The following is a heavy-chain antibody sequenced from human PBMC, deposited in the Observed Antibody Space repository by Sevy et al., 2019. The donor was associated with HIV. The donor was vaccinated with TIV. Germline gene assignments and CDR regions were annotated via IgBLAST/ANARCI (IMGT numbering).Heavy chain of an antibody. CDR3: VRVGIETAFYGMDV. Sequence: GGSLRLSCAVSGFTFSSYEMNWVRQAPGKGLEWVSYIGSLGSPINYADSVKGRITISRDNAKNSLYLQMNSLRAEDTAVYYCVRVGIETAFYGMDVWVQGTTVTVSS. J-gene: IGHJ6*02. CDR1: GFTFSSYE. CDR2: IGSLGSPI. V-gene: IGHV3-48*03.